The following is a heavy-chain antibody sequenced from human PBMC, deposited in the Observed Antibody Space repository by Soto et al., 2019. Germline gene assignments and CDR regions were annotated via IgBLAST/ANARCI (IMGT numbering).Heavy chain of an antibody. D-gene: IGHD3-22*01. J-gene: IGHJ3*02. CDR2: IYYSGST. CDR3: ARDAIVVASNAFDI. V-gene: IGHV4-31*03. CDR1: GGSISSGGYY. Sequence: SETLSLTCTVSGGSISSGGYYWSWIRQHPGKGLEWIGYIYYSGSTYYNPSLKSRVTISVDTSKNQFSLKLSSVTAAETAVYYCARDAIVVASNAFDIWGQGTMVTVSS.